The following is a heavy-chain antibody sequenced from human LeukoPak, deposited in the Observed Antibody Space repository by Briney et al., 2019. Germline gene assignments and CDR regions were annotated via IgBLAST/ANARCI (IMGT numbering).Heavy chain of an antibody. Sequence: PGGSLRLSCAASGFTFSSYGMHWVRQAPGKGLEWVAGTSYDGINKYYADSVKGGFTISRDNSKNTLYLQMNSLRAEDTAVYYCAMGTYFYGVDVWGQGTTVTVSS. CDR3: AMGTYFYGVDV. D-gene: IGHD7-27*01. J-gene: IGHJ6*02. CDR2: TSYDGINK. V-gene: IGHV3-30*03. CDR1: GFTFSSYG.